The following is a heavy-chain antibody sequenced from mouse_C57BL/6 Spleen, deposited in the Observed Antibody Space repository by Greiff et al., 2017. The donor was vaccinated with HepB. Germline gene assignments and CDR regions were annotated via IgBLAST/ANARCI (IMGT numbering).Heavy chain of an antibody. V-gene: IGHV1-80*01. CDR3: ARESYTAWFAY. Sequence: VQLVESGAELVKPGASVKISCKASGYAFSSYWMNWVKQRPGKGLEWIGQIYPGDGDTNYNGKFKGKATLTADKSSSTAYMQLSSLTSEDSAVYFCARESYTAWFAYWGQGTLVTVSA. J-gene: IGHJ3*01. D-gene: IGHD2-12*01. CDR2: IYPGDGDT. CDR1: GYAFSSYW.